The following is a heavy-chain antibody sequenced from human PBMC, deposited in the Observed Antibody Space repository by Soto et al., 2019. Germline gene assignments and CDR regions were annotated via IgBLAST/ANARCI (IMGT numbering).Heavy chain of an antibody. D-gene: IGHD3-10*01. V-gene: IGHV4-31*03. CDR1: GGSVRRGNYY. J-gene: IGHJ4*02. Sequence: QVQLQESGPGLVKPSQTLSLTCTVSGGSVRRGNYYWSWIRQFPGKGLEGIGYFSNSGRTHYNPSLMSRITILVDTSKNQFFLELRSVTAADTALYYCARADYATGSYYPDYWGQGTLVTVSS. CDR3: ARADYATGSYYPDY. CDR2: FSNSGRT.